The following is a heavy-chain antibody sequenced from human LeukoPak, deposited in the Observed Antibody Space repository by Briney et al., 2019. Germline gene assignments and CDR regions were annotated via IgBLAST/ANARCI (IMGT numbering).Heavy chain of an antibody. V-gene: IGHV3-7*01. CDR3: AKLLGTSTTYDS. J-gene: IGHJ5*01. CDR2: INPDGSQI. Sequence: PGGSLTLSCEASGFTFSGNWMSWVRQAPGKGLEWVASINPDGSQILYVDSVRRRFTISRDNTKSSLYLQMNSLGAEDTALYYCAKLLGTSTTYDSWGQGARVTVSS. D-gene: IGHD2/OR15-2a*01. CDR1: GFTFSGNW.